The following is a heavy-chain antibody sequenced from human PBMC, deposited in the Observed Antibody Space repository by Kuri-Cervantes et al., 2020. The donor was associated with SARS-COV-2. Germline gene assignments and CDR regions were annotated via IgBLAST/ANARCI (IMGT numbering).Heavy chain of an antibody. J-gene: IGHJ4*02. CDR2: IYYSGST. V-gene: IGHV4-59*12. CDR1: GGSISSYY. CDR3: ARAGLMGTMDY. Sequence: SETLSLTCTVSGGSISSYYWSWIRQPPGTGLEWIGYIYYSGSTNYNPSLKSRVTISVDTSKNQFSLKLSSVTAADTAVYYCARAGLMGTMDYWGQGTLVTVSS. D-gene: IGHD2-8*01.